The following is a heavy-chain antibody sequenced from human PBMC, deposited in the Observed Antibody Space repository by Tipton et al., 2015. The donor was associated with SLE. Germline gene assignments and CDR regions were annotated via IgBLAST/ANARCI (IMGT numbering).Heavy chain of an antibody. CDR1: GFNVRDHY. CDR3: ARDRGAYDSSGYWVDRYYGMDV. CDR2: SFDDGRE. J-gene: IGHJ6*02. Sequence: SLRLSCKASGFNVRDHYMSWVRQAPGKGLEWVAVSFDDGRESYADSVKGRFPISRDSWRNTVHLQLNGLRVEDTAIYYCARDRGAYDSSGYWVDRYYGMDVWGQGTAVTV. V-gene: IGHV3-66*01. D-gene: IGHD3-22*01.